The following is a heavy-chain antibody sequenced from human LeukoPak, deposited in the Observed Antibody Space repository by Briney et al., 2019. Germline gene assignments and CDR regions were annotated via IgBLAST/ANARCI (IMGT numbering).Heavy chain of an antibody. V-gene: IGHV4-38-2*02. Sequence: SETLSLTCTVSGYSISSGYYWGWIRQPPGQGLEWIGSIYHSGSTYYNPSLKSRVTISVDTSKNQFSLKLSSVTAADTAVYYCARGGGSYYPLYYFDYWGQGTLVTVSS. D-gene: IGHD1-26*01. CDR3: ARGGGSYYPLYYFDY. CDR2: IYHSGST. CDR1: GYSISSGYY. J-gene: IGHJ4*02.